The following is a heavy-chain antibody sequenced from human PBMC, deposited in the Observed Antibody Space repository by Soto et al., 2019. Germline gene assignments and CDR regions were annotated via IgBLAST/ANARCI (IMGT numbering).Heavy chain of an antibody. Sequence: QVQLLQSGAEVKKTGALVKVSCKASGYTFIKKGINWVRQAPGKGLAMKGGISAYNGETNDAQELQLRVPPTTDTSTRTAYMELTSLRSDHTTVQYCARDTATTVPGVWGQGTTVTVSS. V-gene: IGHV1-18*01. CDR3: ARDTATTVPGV. CDR1: GYTFIKKG. D-gene: IGHD3-10*01. CDR2: ISAYNGET. J-gene: IGHJ6*02.